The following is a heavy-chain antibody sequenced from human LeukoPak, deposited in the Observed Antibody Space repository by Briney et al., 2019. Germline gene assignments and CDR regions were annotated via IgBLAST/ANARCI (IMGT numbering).Heavy chain of an antibody. Sequence: PGGSLRLSCAASGFTFSSYAMSWVRQAPGKGLEWVSAISGGGGSTYYADSVKGRFTISRDNSKNTLYLQMNSLRAEDTAVYYCAKDRPYYYDSSGYPAPTHFDYWGQGTLVTVSS. D-gene: IGHD3-22*01. V-gene: IGHV3-23*01. CDR1: GFTFSSYA. CDR3: AKDRPYYYDSSGYPAPTHFDY. CDR2: ISGGGGST. J-gene: IGHJ4*02.